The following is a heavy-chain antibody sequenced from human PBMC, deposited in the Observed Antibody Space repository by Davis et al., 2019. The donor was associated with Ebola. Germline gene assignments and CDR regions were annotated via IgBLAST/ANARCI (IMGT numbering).Heavy chain of an antibody. CDR2: IYYSGSA. Sequence: MPSETLSLTCNVSGGSISSNYWSWIRQPPGKGLEWIGYIYYSGSANYNPSLESRVTISVDTSKNQFSLKLTSVTAADTAVYHCARGMTIFGGAPTDAFDIWGRGTMVTVSS. J-gene: IGHJ3*02. D-gene: IGHD3-3*01. V-gene: IGHV4-59*12. CDR3: ARGMTIFGGAPTDAFDI. CDR1: GGSISSNY.